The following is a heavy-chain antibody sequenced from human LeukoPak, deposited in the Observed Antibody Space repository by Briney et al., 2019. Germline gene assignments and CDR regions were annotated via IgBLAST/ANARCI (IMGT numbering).Heavy chain of an antibody. V-gene: IGHV3-7*01. J-gene: IGHJ5*02. Sequence: SGGSLRLSCAASGFTFSSYWMSWVRQAPGKGLEWVANIKQDGSEKYYVDSVKGRFTISRDNAKNSLYLQMNSLRAEDTAVYYCARDRGSGWYRRFDPWGQGTLVTVSS. CDR1: GFTFSSYW. CDR3: ARDRGSGWYRRFDP. CDR2: IKQDGSEK. D-gene: IGHD6-19*01.